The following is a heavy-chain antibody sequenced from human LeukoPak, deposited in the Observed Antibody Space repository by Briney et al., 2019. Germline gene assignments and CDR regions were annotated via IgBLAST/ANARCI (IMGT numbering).Heavy chain of an antibody. CDR3: AKGLRSELRGGFDY. CDR2: ISYDGSNK. J-gene: IGHJ4*02. V-gene: IGHV3-30*18. Sequence: PGGSLRLSCAASGFTFSSYGMHWVRQAPGKGLEWVAVISYDGSNKYYADSVKGRFTISRDNSKNTLYLQMNSLRAEDTAVYYCAKGLRSELRGGFDYWGQGTLVTVSS. CDR1: GFTFSSYG. D-gene: IGHD4-17*01.